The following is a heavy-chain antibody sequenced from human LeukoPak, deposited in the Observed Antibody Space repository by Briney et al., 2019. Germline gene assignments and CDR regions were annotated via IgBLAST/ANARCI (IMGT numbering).Heavy chain of an antibody. Sequence: GGSLRLSCAASGFTVSSNYMSWVRQAPGKGLEWVSVIYSGGSAYYADSVKGRFTISRDNSKNTLYLQMNSLRAEDTAVYYCARGVRDYLFRSSSWYWYYFDYWGQRTLVTVSS. J-gene: IGHJ4*02. CDR1: GFTVSSNY. D-gene: IGHD6-13*01. V-gene: IGHV3-53*01. CDR3: ARGVRDYLFRSSSWYWYYFDY. CDR2: IYSGGSA.